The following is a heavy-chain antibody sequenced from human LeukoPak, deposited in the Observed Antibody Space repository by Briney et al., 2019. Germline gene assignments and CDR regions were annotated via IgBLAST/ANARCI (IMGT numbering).Heavy chain of an antibody. CDR1: GGSISSGGYY. D-gene: IGHD3-22*01. CDR3: ARLKYYYDSSGYRAEYFQH. J-gene: IGHJ1*01. CDR2: IYYSGST. V-gene: IGHV4-61*08. Sequence: SETLSLTCAVSGGSISSGGYYWSWIRQPPGKGLEWIGYIYYSGSTNYNPSLKSRVTISVYTSKNQFSLKLSSVTAADTAVYYCARLKYYYDSSGYRAEYFQHWGQGTLVTVSS.